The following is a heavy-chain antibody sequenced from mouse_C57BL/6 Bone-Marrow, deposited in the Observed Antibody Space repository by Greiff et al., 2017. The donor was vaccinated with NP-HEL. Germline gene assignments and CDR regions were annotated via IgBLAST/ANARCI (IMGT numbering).Heavy chain of an antibody. CDR3: ARAPIYYDYDPAWFAY. CDR2: ISYDGSN. Sequence: EVQLVESGPGLVKPSQSLSLTCSVTGYSITSGYYWNWIRQFPGNKLEWMGYISYDGSNNYNPSLKNRISITRDTSKNQFFLKLNSVTTEDTATYYCARAPIYYDYDPAWFAYWGQGTLVTVSA. J-gene: IGHJ3*01. CDR1: GYSITSGYY. V-gene: IGHV3-6*01. D-gene: IGHD2-4*01.